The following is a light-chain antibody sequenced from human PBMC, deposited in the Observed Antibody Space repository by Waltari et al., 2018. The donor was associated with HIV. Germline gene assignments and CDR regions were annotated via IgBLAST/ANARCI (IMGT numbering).Light chain of an antibody. Sequence: NSMLIQPHSVSESTGETVTISCTRTSASIASNSVKWFQQRPGSAPTSVIFEDNQRPSGVPDRFSGSIDRSSNSASLTISGLKTEDEADYYCHSYDTSNLHWVFGGGTKLTVL. CDR2: EDN. CDR1: SASIASNS. V-gene: IGLV6-57*03. J-gene: IGLJ3*02. CDR3: HSYDTSNLHWV.